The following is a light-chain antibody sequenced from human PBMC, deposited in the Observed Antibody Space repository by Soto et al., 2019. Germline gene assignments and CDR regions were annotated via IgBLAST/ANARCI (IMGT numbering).Light chain of an antibody. CDR1: SSDVGGYNY. CDR2: DVS. V-gene: IGLV2-8*01. Sequence: QSALTQPPSASGSPGQSVTISCTGTSSDVGGYNYVSRYQQHPGKAPKVIIYDVSKRPSGVPDRFSGSKSGNTASLTVSGLQAEDEADYYCGSHAGSSAVFGGGTKLTVL. CDR3: GSHAGSSAV. J-gene: IGLJ2*01.